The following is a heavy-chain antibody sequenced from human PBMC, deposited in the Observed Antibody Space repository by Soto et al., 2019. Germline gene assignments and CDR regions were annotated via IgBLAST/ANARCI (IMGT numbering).Heavy chain of an antibody. V-gene: IGHV1-18*01. Sequence: QVHLVQSGAEVKKPGASVKVSCKASGYTFTTYGIAWVRQAPGQGLEWMGWISAYNANTDYVQRLQGRVTITTDTSTSTAHMELRSLRSDDTAVYYCARGRYLDYWGQGTLVTVSS. CDR2: ISAYNANT. D-gene: IGHD1-26*01. CDR1: GYTFTTYG. CDR3: ARGRYLDY. J-gene: IGHJ4*02.